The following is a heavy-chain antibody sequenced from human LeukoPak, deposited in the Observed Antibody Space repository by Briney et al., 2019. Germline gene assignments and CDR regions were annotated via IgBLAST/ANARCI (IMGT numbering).Heavy chain of an antibody. Sequence: SETLSLTCTVSGGSISSYYWGWIRQPPGKGLEWIGSIYYSGSTYYNPSLKSRVTISVDTSKNQFSLKLSSVTAADTAVYYCARIFFGSGSYPPDYWGQGTLVTVSS. CDR1: GGSISSYY. D-gene: IGHD3-10*01. V-gene: IGHV4-39*07. CDR3: ARIFFGSGSYPPDY. J-gene: IGHJ4*02. CDR2: IYYSGST.